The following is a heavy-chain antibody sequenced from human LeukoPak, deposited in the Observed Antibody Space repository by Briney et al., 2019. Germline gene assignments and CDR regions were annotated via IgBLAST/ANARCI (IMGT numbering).Heavy chain of an antibody. CDR1: GYTFTGYY. J-gene: IGHJ3*02. V-gene: IGHV1-69*13. Sequence: SVKVSCKASGYTFTGYYMHWARQAPGQGLEWMGGIIPIFGTANYAQKFQGRVTITADESTSTAYMELSSLRSEDTAVYYCARTVVVTAEHAFDIWGQGTMVTVSS. D-gene: IGHD2-21*02. CDR2: IIPIFGTA. CDR3: ARTVVVTAEHAFDI.